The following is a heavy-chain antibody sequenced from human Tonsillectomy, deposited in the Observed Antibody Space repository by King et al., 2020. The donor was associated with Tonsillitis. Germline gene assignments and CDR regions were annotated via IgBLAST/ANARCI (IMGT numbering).Heavy chain of an antibody. J-gene: IGHJ3*02. Sequence: VQLVESGGGLVKPGGSLRLSCAASGFTFSSYSMNWVRQAPGKGLEWVSSISSSSSYRYYADSVKGRFTISRDNAKNSLYLQMNSLRAEDTAVYYCQTGHYYVSSGYYRAFDIWRQGTMVTVSS. D-gene: IGHD3-22*01. V-gene: IGHV3-21*01. CDR1: GFTFSSYS. CDR2: ISSSSSYR. CDR3: QTGHYYVSSGYYRAFDI.